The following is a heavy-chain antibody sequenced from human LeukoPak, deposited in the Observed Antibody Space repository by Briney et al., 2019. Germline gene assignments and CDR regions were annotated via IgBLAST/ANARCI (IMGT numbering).Heavy chain of an antibody. D-gene: IGHD3-22*01. CDR3: AREPYYYDSSGSWI. CDR2: IYYSGTT. Sequence: SETLSLTCTVSGGSISLSNYCWGWIRQPPGKGLEWIGSIYYSGTTYYNPSLKSRVTISIDTSRNQFSLKLSSVTAADTAIYYCAREPYYYDSSGSWIRGQGTLATVSS. CDR1: GGSISLSNYC. J-gene: IGHJ4*02. V-gene: IGHV4-39*07.